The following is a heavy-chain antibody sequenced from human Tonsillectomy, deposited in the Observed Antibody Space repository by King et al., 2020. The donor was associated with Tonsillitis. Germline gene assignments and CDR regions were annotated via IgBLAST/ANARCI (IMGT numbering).Heavy chain of an antibody. CDR1: GFTFDDYA. V-gene: IGHV3-9*01. CDR2: ISWNSAFV. D-gene: IGHD1-1*01. Sequence: VPLVASGGGLVQPGRSLRLSCAASGFTFDDYAMHWVRQAPGKGLEWVSGISWNSAFVGYAASVKGRFTISRDNAKNSLYLQMNSLRGEDTAFYYCAKDIGTGTTYGGNFYYYYGMDVWGQGTTVTVSS. CDR3: AKDIGTGTTYGGNFYYYYGMDV. J-gene: IGHJ6*02.